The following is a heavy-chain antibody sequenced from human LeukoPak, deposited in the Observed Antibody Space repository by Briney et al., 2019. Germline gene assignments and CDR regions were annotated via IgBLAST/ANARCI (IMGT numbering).Heavy chain of an antibody. J-gene: IGHJ4*02. CDR1: GFTFSSYS. Sequence: GGSLRLSCAASGFTFSSYSMNWVRQAPGKGLEWVSFIRYDGNNKYYADSVKGRFTISRDNSKNTLYLQMNSLRAEDTAVYYCAKLISPYDCWGQGTLVLVSS. V-gene: IGHV3-30*02. CDR2: IRYDGNNK. CDR3: AKLISPYDC.